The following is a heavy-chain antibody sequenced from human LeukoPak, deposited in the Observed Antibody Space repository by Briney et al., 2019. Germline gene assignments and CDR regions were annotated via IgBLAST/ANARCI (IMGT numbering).Heavy chain of an antibody. Sequence: GGSLRLSCAASGFTFSSYSMNWVRQTPGKGLEWVSSISSSSSYIYYADSVKGRFTISRDNAKNSLYLQMNSLRAEDTAVYYCAKEGYSSSWPHWFDYWGQGTLVTVSS. D-gene: IGHD6-13*01. CDR3: AKEGYSSSWPHWFDY. J-gene: IGHJ4*02. CDR2: ISSSSSYI. CDR1: GFTFSSYS. V-gene: IGHV3-21*04.